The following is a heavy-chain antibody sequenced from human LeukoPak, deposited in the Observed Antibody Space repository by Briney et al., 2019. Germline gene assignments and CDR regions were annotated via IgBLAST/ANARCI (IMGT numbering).Heavy chain of an antibody. CDR1: GYTFAGYF. J-gene: IGHJ4*02. V-gene: IGHV1-2*04. CDR3: ARDLASTANWEFDY. CDR2: INPNSGDT. D-gene: IGHD1-26*01. Sequence: ASVKVSFTSSGYTFAGYFIHWVRQAPGQGLEWMGRINPNSGDTEYAPKFQGWVSMTRDTSISTDYVEFRRIISDDTAVYYCARDLASTANWEFDYWGQGTLVIVSS.